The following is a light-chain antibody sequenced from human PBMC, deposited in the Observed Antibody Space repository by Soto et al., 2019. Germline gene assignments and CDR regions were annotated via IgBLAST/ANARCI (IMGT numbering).Light chain of an antibody. CDR3: CSYASSSPYV. J-gene: IGLJ1*01. CDR2: EGS. Sequence: QSALTQPASVSGSPGQSTTISCTGTNSDVGRYNLVSWYQQHPGKAPKLMIYEGSKRPSGVSTRFSGSKSGNTASLTISGLQAEDEADYYCCSYASSSPYVFGTGTKVTVL. CDR1: NSDVGRYNL. V-gene: IGLV2-23*01.